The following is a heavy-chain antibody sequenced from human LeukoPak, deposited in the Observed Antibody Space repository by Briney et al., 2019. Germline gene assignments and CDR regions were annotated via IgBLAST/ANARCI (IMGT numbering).Heavy chain of an antibody. CDR3: ASSMSSGLPSSY. Sequence: GGSLRLSCAASGFTFSSYAMHWVRQAPGKGLEWVAFIRYDGSNKYYADSVKGRFTISRDNSKNTLYLQMNSLRAEDTAVYYCASSMSSGLPSSYWGQGTLVTVSS. V-gene: IGHV3-30*02. CDR2: IRYDGSNK. J-gene: IGHJ4*02. CDR1: GFTFSSYA. D-gene: IGHD3-22*01.